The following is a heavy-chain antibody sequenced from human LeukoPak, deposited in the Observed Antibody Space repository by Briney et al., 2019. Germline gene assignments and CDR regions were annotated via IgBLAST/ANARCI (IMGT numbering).Heavy chain of an antibody. CDR1: GDSISSSY. Sequence: PSETLSLTCIVSGDSISSSYWNWIRQPPGKGLEWIGYIYYSGSTNYNPSLKSRVSMPLDTSKNQFSLKLSSVTAADTAVYYCARGPYGRFDYWGQGMLVTVSS. CDR3: ARGPYGRFDY. J-gene: IGHJ4*02. V-gene: IGHV4-59*01. D-gene: IGHD2-21*01. CDR2: IYYSGST.